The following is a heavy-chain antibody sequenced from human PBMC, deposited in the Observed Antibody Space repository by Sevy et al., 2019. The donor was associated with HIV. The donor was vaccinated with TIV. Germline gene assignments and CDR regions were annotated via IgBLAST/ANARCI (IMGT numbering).Heavy chain of an antibody. CDR3: ARDPADYDFWSGYSLSFDY. J-gene: IGHJ4*02. CDR1: GFTFSSYW. V-gene: IGHV3-74*01. CDR2: INSDGSST. Sequence: GGSLRLSCAASGFTFSSYWMHWVRQAPGKGLVWVSRINSDGSSTSYADSVKGRFTISRDNAKNTLYLQMNSLRAEDTAVYYCARDPADYDFWSGYSLSFDYWGLGTLVTVSS. D-gene: IGHD3-3*01.